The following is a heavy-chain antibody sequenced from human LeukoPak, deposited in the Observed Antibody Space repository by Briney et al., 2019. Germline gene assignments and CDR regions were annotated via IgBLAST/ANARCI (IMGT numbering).Heavy chain of an antibody. V-gene: IGHV3-23*01. D-gene: IGHD2-15*01. Sequence: PSGSLRLSCAASGFTFSSYAMSWVRQAPGKGLEWVSAISGSGGSTYYANSVKRRFTISRANSKNTLYLQMNTVTDEDADVYYCAKDLRRNCSGGSCPWGQGTMATVSS. CDR3: AKDLRRNCSGGSCP. J-gene: IGHJ5*02. CDR1: GFTFSSYA. CDR2: ISGSGGST.